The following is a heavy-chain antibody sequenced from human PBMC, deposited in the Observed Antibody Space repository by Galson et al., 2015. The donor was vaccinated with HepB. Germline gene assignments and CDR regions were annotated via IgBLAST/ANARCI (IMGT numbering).Heavy chain of an antibody. CDR3: ARVERWLHRFDY. V-gene: IGHV4-61*02. J-gene: IGHJ4*02. CDR1: GGSISSGSYY. Sequence: TLSLTCTVSGGSISSGSYYWSWIRQPAGKGLEWIGRIYTSGSTNYNPSLKSRVTMSVDTSKNQFSLKLSSVTAADTAVYYCARVERWLHRFDYWGQGTLVTVSS. D-gene: IGHD5-24*01. CDR2: IYTSGST.